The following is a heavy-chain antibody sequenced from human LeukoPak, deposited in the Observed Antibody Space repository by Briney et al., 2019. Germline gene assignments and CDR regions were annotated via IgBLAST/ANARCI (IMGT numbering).Heavy chain of an antibody. CDR2: ISHDGTT. D-gene: IGHD3-22*01. Sequence: SGTLSLTCGVSGGSIHITNYWSWVRQAPGKGLEWIGEISHDGTTNYNPSLRSRVAMSLDRANNQFSLSLTSVTAADTAVYYCTREDRPFCPFAYWGQGVLVTVSA. V-gene: IGHV4-4*02. CDR3: TREDRPFCPFAY. J-gene: IGHJ4*02. CDR1: GGSIHITNY.